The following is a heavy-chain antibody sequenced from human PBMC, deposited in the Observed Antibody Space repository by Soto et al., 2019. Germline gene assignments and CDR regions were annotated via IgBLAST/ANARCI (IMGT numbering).Heavy chain of an antibody. CDR1: GFSLSTSGVG. V-gene: IGHV2-5*02. D-gene: IGHD6-13*01. CDR2: IYWDDDK. J-gene: IGHJ5*02. CDR3: AHRRGISSWDNWFDP. Sequence: QITLKESGPTLVKPTQTLTLTCTFSGFSLSTSGVGVGWIRQPPGKALEWLALIYWDDDKRYSPSLKSRLTSTQDTSRNQGVLIMTTMDPVDTATYYCAHRRGISSWDNWFDPWGQGTLVTVSS.